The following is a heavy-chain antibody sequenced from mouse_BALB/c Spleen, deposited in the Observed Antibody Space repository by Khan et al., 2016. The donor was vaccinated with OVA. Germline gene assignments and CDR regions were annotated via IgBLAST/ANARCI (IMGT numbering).Heavy chain of an antibody. Sequence: EVELVESGGDLVKPGGSLKLSCAASGFTFSSYGMSWVRQTPDKRLEWVATISSDGSYTYYPDSVKGRFTISRDNVKNTLYLQMSSLKSEYTAMYSCASNVAGSFAYWGQGTLVTVSA. CDR1: GFTFSSYG. CDR3: ASNVAGSFAY. J-gene: IGHJ3*01. V-gene: IGHV5-6*01. D-gene: IGHD1-1*01. CDR2: ISSDGSYT.